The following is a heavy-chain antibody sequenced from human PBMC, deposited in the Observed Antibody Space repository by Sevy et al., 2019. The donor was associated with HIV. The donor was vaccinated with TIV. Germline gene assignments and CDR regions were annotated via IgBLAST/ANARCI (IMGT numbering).Heavy chain of an antibody. CDR3: ARDLRDFWGVGGWFDP. V-gene: IGHV1-2*02. D-gene: IGHD3-3*01. CDR2: INPNSVGT. CDR1: GYTFTGYY. J-gene: IGHJ5*02. Sequence: ASVKVSCKASGYTFTGYYMHWVRQAPGQGLEWMGWINPNSVGTNYAQKFQGRVTMTRDTSISTTYMELSRLRSDDTAVYYCARDLRDFWGVGGWFDPWGQGTLVTVSS.